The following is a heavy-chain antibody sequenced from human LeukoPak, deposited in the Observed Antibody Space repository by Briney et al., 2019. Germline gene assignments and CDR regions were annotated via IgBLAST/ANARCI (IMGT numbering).Heavy chain of an antibody. CDR1: GFTFADYA. V-gene: IGHV3-23*01. J-gene: IGHJ4*02. CDR2: ISASGSTT. CDR3: AKARTPYNSGFDY. Sequence: GGSLRLFCAASGFTFADYAMGWVRQAPGQGLEWASTISASGSTTYYADSVRGRFTISRDNSKNTLSLQMSSLRAEDTAVYYCAKARTPYNSGFDYWGQGTLVAVSS. D-gene: IGHD6-19*01.